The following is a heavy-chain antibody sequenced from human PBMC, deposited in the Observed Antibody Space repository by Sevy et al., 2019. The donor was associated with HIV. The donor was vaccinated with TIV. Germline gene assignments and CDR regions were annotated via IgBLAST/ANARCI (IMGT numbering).Heavy chain of an antibody. D-gene: IGHD2-2*01. CDR2: INPSGGST. CDR1: GYTFTNYY. Sequence: ASVKVSCKTSGYTFTNYYIHWVRQAPGQGLEWMGVINPSGGSTYYGQKFQGRVIMTRDTSTTTIYMDLSSLRSEDTAVYFCARGDGTGRCFDSWGQGTLVTVSS. CDR3: ARGDGTGRCFDS. J-gene: IGHJ4*02. V-gene: IGHV1-46*03.